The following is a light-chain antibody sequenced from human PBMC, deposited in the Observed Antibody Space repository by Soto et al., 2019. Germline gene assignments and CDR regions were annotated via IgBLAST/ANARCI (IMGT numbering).Light chain of an antibody. Sequence: VLTQSPSTLSVSAGERATLSCWASQSVSSSYLAWYQQKPGQAPRLLIYGASSRATGIPDRFSGSGSGTDFTLTISRLEPEDFAVYYCQQYGSSPPITFGQGTRLEIK. CDR1: QSVSSSY. CDR3: QQYGSSPPIT. CDR2: GAS. V-gene: IGKV3-20*01. J-gene: IGKJ5*01.